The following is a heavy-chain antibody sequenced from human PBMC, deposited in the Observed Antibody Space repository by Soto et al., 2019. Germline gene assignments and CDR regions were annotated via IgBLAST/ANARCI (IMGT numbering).Heavy chain of an antibody. Sequence: QMQLVESGGGVVQPGRSLRLSCAASGFTFSTYAMHWVRQAPGKGLEWVALISYDGTNNYYPDSVKGRFTISRDNSKNTLYLQMNSLRPEDTAVYYCARTRARIAVAGTPYYYYGMDVWGQGTTVTVSS. CDR1: GFTFSTYA. CDR2: ISYDGTNN. J-gene: IGHJ6*02. CDR3: ARTRARIAVAGTPYYYYGMDV. D-gene: IGHD6-19*01. V-gene: IGHV3-30-3*01.